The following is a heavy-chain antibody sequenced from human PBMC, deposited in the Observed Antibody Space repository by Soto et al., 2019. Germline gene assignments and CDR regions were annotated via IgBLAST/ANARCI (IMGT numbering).Heavy chain of an antibody. D-gene: IGHD3-10*01. CDR2: ISYDGSNK. J-gene: IGHJ6*02. CDR3: ARKGITMVRGVIIGMDV. Sequence: HGGSLRLSCAASGFTFSSYAMHGVRQAPGKGLEWVAVISYDGSNKYYADSVKGRLTISRDNSKNTLYLQMNSLRAEDTAVYYCARKGITMVRGVIIGMDVWGQGTTVTVSS. CDR1: GFTFSSYA. V-gene: IGHV3-30-3*01.